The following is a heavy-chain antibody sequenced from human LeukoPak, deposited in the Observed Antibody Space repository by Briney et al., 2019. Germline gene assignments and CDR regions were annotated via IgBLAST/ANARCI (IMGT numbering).Heavy chain of an antibody. D-gene: IGHD3-22*01. CDR2: IWYGGSNK. J-gene: IGHJ4*02. Sequence: GGSLRLSCAASGFTFSSYGMNWVRQAPGKGLEWVAVIWYGGSNKYYADAVKGRFTISRDNSKNTLYLQMNSLRAEDTAVYYCARDLASYYDSSGYPDYWGEGTLVTVS. CDR1: GFTFSSYG. V-gene: IGHV3-33*01. CDR3: ARDLASYYDSSGYPDY.